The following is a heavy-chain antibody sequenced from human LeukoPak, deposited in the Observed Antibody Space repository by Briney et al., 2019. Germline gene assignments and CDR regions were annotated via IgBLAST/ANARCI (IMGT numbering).Heavy chain of an antibody. CDR3: ARQSSGCFDY. CDR1: GYNFASYW. CDR2: IYPGDSDT. Sequence: GESLKISCKGSGYNFASYWIAWVRQMPGKGLEWMGVIYPGDSDTRYSPSFQGQVTISSDKSISTAYLQWSSLKASDTAMYYCARQSSGCFDYWGQGTLVTVSS. J-gene: IGHJ4*02. V-gene: IGHV5-51*01. D-gene: IGHD6-19*01.